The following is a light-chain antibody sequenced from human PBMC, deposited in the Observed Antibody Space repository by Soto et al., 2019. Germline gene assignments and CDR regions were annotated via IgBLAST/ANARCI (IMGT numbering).Light chain of an antibody. Sequence: DIQMTQSPPSLSASVGDRVTITCRASQSISSYLNWYQQKPGKAPKLLIYAASSLQSGVPSRFSGSGSGTDFTLTISSLQPEDFATYYCLQDSNYPWTFGQGTKVDIK. V-gene: IGKV1-39*01. CDR3: LQDSNYPWT. CDR2: AAS. J-gene: IGKJ1*01. CDR1: QSISSY.